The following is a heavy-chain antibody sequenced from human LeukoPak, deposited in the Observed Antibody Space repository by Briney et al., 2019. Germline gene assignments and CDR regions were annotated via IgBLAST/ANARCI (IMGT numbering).Heavy chain of an antibody. V-gene: IGHV3-48*04. D-gene: IGHD5-18*01. J-gene: IGHJ4*02. Sequence: PGGSLSLSCAASGFMFSAYAMNWVRQAPGKGLEWISYISSSSSNIYYADSVKVRFTISRDNARNSLYLQINSLRVDDTAVYFCARENGYRLDYWGQGSLVTVSS. CDR1: GFMFSAYA. CDR3: ARENGYRLDY. CDR2: ISSSSSNI.